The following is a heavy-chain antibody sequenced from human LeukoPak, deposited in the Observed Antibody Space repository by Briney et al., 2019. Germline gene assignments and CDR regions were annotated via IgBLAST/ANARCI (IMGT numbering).Heavy chain of an antibody. CDR3: SKYMGAEWLLLFSY. CDR2: INDNGGST. V-gene: IGHV3-23*01. CDR1: GFTFSNYA. Sequence: GGSLRLSCAASGFTFSNYAMSWVRQAPGKGLEWVSRINDNGGSTYYADSVKGRFTTSRDNSKNTLYLQMNSLRAEDTAVYYCSKYMGAEWLLLFSYWGRGTLVTVSS. D-gene: IGHD3-22*01. J-gene: IGHJ4*02.